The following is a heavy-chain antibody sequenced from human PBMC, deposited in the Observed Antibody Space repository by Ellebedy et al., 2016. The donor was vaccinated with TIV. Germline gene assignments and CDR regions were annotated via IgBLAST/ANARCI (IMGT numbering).Heavy chain of an antibody. CDR1: GFTFSNYW. Sequence: GESLKISXEASGFTFSNYWMHWVRQGPGKGPEWVSRIKSDGSSTSYADSVKGRFAISRDNAKNTLYLQMNSLRAEDTAVYYCAKDFDYDFLTGHFGTFDYWGQGTLVTVSS. CDR3: AKDFDYDFLTGHFGTFDY. D-gene: IGHD3-9*01. CDR2: IKSDGSST. J-gene: IGHJ4*02. V-gene: IGHV3-74*01.